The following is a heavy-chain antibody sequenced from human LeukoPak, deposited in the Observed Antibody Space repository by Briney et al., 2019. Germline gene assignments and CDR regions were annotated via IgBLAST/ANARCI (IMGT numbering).Heavy chain of an antibody. V-gene: IGHV3-15*01. J-gene: IGHJ4*02. CDR1: GFTFSNAW. CDR3: TTRHYDILTGPADY. D-gene: IGHD3-9*01. CDR2: IKSKTDGGTT. Sequence: PGGSLRLSCAASGFTFSNAWMSWVRQAPGKGLEWVGRIKSKTDGGTTDYAAPVKGRFTISRDDSKNTLYLQMNSLKTEDTAVYYCTTRHYDILTGPADYWGQGTLVTVSS.